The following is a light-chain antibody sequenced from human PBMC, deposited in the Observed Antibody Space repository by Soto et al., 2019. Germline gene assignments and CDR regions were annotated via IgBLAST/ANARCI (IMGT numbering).Light chain of an antibody. J-gene: IGKJ3*01. V-gene: IGKV3-20*01. CDR1: QSVSSTY. CDR2: DAS. Sequence: EIVLTQSPGTLSLAPGERATLSCRASQSVSSTYLAWYQQKPGQAPRLLIYDASRRATGIPDRFSGSGSGKDLTLPISRRGPAECAVYYCQQYGSSRNFGHGTKGAIK. CDR3: QQYGSSRN.